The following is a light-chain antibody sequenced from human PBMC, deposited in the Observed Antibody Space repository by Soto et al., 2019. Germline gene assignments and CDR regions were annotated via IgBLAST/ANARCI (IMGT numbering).Light chain of an antibody. CDR2: GAS. J-gene: IGKJ1*01. V-gene: IGKV3-11*01. CDR3: QQHSHWPPWT. Sequence: EVVLTQSPATLSLSPGERATLSCRASQNVRTFLDWYQQKPGQAPRLLISGASNRPTGIPARFSGSGSGTDFTLTSSSLEPEDFAVYYCQQHSHWPPWTFGQGTRVEIQ. CDR1: QNVRTF.